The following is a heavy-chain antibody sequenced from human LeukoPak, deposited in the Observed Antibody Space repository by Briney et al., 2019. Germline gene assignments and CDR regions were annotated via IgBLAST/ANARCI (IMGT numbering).Heavy chain of an antibody. CDR2: ISPSGGHI. V-gene: IGHV3-21*01. Sequence: PGGSPRLSCAGSGFTFSRLAMNWVRQASREGLEWVSSISPSGGHIYYADSVRGRFTVSRDNAKNSLYLQMDSLRDGDTAVYYCTTQAGVERGAAVATTIDYWGQGTLVTVSS. D-gene: IGHD5-12*01. CDR1: GFTFSRLA. J-gene: IGHJ4*02. CDR3: TTQAGVERGAAVATTIDY.